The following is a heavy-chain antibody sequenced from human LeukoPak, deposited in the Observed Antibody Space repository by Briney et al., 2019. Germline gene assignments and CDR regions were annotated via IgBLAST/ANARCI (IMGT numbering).Heavy chain of an antibody. V-gene: IGHV4-34*01. CDR2: MHHSGAT. CDR3: ARGILGYYYFDL. Sequence: PSETLSLTCAVSGGSFSGYYWSWIRQPPGKGLEWIGEMHHSGATSYKPSLRSRVTISGDPSENQFSLELSSVSAAHTAVYYCARGILGYYYFDLWGRGTLVTVSS. J-gene: IGHJ2*01. D-gene: IGHD3-10*01. CDR1: GGSFSGYY.